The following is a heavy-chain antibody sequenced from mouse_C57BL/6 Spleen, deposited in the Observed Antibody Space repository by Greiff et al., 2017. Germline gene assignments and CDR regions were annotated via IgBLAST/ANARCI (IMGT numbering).Heavy chain of an antibody. V-gene: IGHV5-4*01. CDR3: ARAEGYDPYWYFDV. J-gene: IGHJ1*03. CDR2: ISDGGSYT. Sequence: EVQLVESGGGLVKPGGSLKLSCAASGFTFSSYAMSWVRQTPEKRLEWVATISDGGSYTYYPDNVKGRFTISRDNAKNNLYLQMSHLKSEDTAMYYCARAEGYDPYWYFDVWGTGTTVTVSS. D-gene: IGHD2-2*01. CDR1: GFTFSSYA.